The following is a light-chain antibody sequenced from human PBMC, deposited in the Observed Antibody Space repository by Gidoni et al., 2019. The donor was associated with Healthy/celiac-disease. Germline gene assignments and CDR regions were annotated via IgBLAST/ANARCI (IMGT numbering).Light chain of an antibody. Sequence: QSALTQPASVSGSTGQPSTISCTGTSSDVGGYNYVSWYQQHPSKAPKLMIYDVSNRPSGVSNRCSGSKSGNTASLTISGLQAEDEADYYCSSYTSSSTLVFGTGTKVTVL. CDR3: SSYTSSSTLV. CDR1: SSDVGGYNY. V-gene: IGLV2-14*01. J-gene: IGLJ1*01. CDR2: DVS.